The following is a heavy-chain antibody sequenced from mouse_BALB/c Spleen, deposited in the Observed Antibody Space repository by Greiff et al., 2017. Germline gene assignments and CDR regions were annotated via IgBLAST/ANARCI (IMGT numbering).Heavy chain of an antibody. CDR2: ISSGGSYT. Sequence: EVNVVESGGDLVKPGGSLKLSCAASGFTFSSYGMSWVRQTPDKRLEWVATISSGGSYTYYPDIVKGRFTISRDNAKNTLYLQMSSLKSEDTAMYYCARRGGNYDEYFDFWGQGTTLTVSS. J-gene: IGHJ2*01. CDR1: GFTFSSYG. CDR3: ARRGGNYDEYFDF. V-gene: IGHV5-6*02. D-gene: IGHD2-1*01.